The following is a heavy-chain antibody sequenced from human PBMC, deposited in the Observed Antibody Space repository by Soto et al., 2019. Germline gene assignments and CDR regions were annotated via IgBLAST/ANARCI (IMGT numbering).Heavy chain of an antibody. CDR2: IIPIFGTA. D-gene: IGHD1-26*01. CDR1: GGTFSSYA. Sequence: GASVKVSCKASGGTFSSYAISWVRQAPGQGLEWMGGIIPIFGTANYAQKFQGRVTITADESTSTAYMELSSLRSEDTAVYYCARGESGKGQGYFDYWGQGTLVTVPQ. V-gene: IGHV1-69*13. J-gene: IGHJ4*02. CDR3: ARGESGKGQGYFDY.